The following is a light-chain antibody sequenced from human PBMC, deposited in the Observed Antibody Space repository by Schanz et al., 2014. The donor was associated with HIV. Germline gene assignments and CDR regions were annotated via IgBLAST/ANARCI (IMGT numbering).Light chain of an antibody. CDR2: GAS. Sequence: EIVLTQSPGTLSLSPGERGTLSCRASQSVKSNFIGWYQQKPGQAPRLLIFGASNRVTGIPDRFSGGESGTDFTLTISRVEPEDYAVYYCQHYGSSKWTFGQGTKVEIK. CDR3: QHYGSSKWT. V-gene: IGKV3-20*01. J-gene: IGKJ1*01. CDR1: QSVKSNF.